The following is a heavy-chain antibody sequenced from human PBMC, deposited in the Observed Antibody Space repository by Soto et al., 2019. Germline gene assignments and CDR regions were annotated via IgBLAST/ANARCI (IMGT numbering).Heavy chain of an antibody. J-gene: IGHJ4*02. CDR2: IFPIFGTA. D-gene: IGHD1-26*01. CDR1: GGTFSSYA. Sequence: QVQLVQSGAEVKKPGSSVKVSCKASGGTFSSYAISWVRQAPGQGLEWMGGIFPIFGTANYAQKFQGRVAITADKSTSTAYLELSSLRSEDTALYYCTRGWETVGTTTPFAYWGQGTLVTVSS. CDR3: TRGWETVGTTTPFAY. V-gene: IGHV1-69*06.